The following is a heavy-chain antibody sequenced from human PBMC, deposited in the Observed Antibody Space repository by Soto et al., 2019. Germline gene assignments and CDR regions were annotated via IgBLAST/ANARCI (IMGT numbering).Heavy chain of an antibody. D-gene: IGHD2-15*01. CDR1: GFTFSNAW. CDR2: IKSKTDGGTT. CDR3: TTDPAEWWEPPSLQH. V-gene: IGHV3-15*07. J-gene: IGHJ1*01. Sequence: GGSLRLSCAASGFTFSNAWMNWVRQAPGKGLEWVGRIKSKTDGGTTDYAEPEKGRFTISRDDSKNTLYLQMNSLKTEDTAVYYCTTDPAEWWEPPSLQHWGQGTLVTVSS.